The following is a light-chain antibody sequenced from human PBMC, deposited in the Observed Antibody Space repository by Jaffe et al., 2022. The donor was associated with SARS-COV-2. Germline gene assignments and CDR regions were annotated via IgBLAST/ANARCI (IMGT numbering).Light chain of an antibody. CDR3: GTWDSSLSAGV. Sequence: QSVLTQPPSVSAAPGQKVTISCSGSNSNIGKNYVSWYQQLPGTAPKLLIYDNNKRPSGIPDRFSGSKSGTSVTLGITAVQTGDEADYYCGTWDSSLSAGVFGGGTKLTVL. CDR2: DNN. J-gene: IGLJ3*02. CDR1: NSNIGKNY. V-gene: IGLV1-51*01.